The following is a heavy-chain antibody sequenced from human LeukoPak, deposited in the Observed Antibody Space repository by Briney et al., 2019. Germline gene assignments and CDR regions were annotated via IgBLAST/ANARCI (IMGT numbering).Heavy chain of an antibody. CDR1: GGSISSYY. CDR2: IYYSGST. D-gene: IGHD3-22*01. V-gene: IGHV4-59*08. CDR3: ARHQARITMRGGFDY. J-gene: IGHJ4*02. Sequence: PSETLSLTCTVSGGSISSYYWSWIRQPPGKGLERIGYIYYSGSTNYNPSLKSRVTISVDTSKNQFSLKLSSVTAADTAVYYCARHQARITMRGGFDYWGQGTLVTVSS.